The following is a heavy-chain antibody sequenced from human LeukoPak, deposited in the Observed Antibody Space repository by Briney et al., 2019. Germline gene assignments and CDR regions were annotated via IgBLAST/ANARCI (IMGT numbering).Heavy chain of an antibody. Sequence: GASVKVSCKASGYTFTGYYMHWVRQAPGQGLEWMGRINPNSGGTNYAQEFQGRVTMTRDTSISTAYMELSRLRSDDTAVYYCARRGSWYRFPAEYFQHWGQGTLVTVSS. D-gene: IGHD6-13*01. V-gene: IGHV1-2*06. CDR1: GYTFTGYY. CDR2: INPNSGGT. J-gene: IGHJ1*01. CDR3: ARRGSWYRFPAEYFQH.